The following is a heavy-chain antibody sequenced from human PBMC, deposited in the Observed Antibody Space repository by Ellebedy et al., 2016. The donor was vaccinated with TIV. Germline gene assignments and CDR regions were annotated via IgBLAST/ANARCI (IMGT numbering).Heavy chain of an antibody. J-gene: IGHJ5*02. CDR2: FSQSGST. V-gene: IGHV4-39*01. CDR1: GDSISSSVYY. D-gene: IGHD4-17*01. Sequence: MPSETLSLTCTVSGDSISSSVYYWGWLRQHPGKGLEGIGSFSQSGSTYYNPSLTSRVTISVDPSTNQFSLKLSSVTAADTAIFYCARHSTVTTIGTWGQGALVTVSS. CDR3: ARHSTVTTIGT.